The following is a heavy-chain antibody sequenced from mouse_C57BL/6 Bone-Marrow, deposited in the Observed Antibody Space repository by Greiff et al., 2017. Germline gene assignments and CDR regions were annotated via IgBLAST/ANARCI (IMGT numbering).Heavy chain of an antibody. V-gene: IGHV5-9-1*02. CDR1: GFTFSSYA. CDR2: ISSGGGYI. J-gene: IGHJ3*01. D-gene: IGHD6-1*01. CDR3: KRSALPAY. Sequence: EVLLVEPGEGLVKPGGSLKLSCAASGFTFSSYAMSWVRQTPEKRLEWVAYISSGGGYIYYADTVKGRFTISIDKASNTPYLQLSSLKSEDSAMYCCKRSALPAYWGQGTLVTVSA.